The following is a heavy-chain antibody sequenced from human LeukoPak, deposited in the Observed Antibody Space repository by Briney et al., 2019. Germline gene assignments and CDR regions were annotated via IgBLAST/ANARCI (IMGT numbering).Heavy chain of an antibody. J-gene: IGHJ4*02. CDR1: GFTFSSYA. Sequence: GGSLRLSCAASGFTFSSYAMSWVRQAPGKGLEWVSGISGNGDNIDYADSVKGRFTISRDNSKNTLYLQMNSLRAEDTAVYYCAKARYSSGPGGYFDYWGQGTLVTVSS. CDR3: AKARYSSGPGGYFDY. V-gene: IGHV3-23*01. D-gene: IGHD3-22*01. CDR2: ISGNGDNI.